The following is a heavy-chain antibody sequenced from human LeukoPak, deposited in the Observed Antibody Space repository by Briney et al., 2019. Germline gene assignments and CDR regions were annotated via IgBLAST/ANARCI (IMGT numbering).Heavy chain of an antibody. V-gene: IGHV5-51*01. CDR1: GYSFTSYW. CDR3: ARYPSSVAGFDY. J-gene: IGHJ4*02. D-gene: IGHD6-19*01. CDR2: IYPGDSDT. Sequence: GESLKISCKGSGYSFTSYWIGWVRQMPGKGLEWMGIIYPGDSDTRYSPSFQGQVTISDDRSITTAYLQWSSMTAADTAMYYWARYPSSVAGFDYWGQGTLVTVSS.